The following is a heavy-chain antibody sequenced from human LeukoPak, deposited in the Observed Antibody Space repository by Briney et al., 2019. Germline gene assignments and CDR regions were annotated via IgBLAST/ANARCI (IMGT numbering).Heavy chain of an antibody. V-gene: IGHV4-31*03. CDR1: GGSISSGGYY. D-gene: IGHD5-12*01. Sequence: PSQTLSLTCTVSGGSISSGGYYWSWIRQHPGKGLEWIGYIYYSGSTYYNPSLKSRVTISVDTSKNQFSLKLSSATAADTAVYYCAREEATESFDYWGQGTLVTVSS. J-gene: IGHJ4*02. CDR2: IYYSGST. CDR3: AREEATESFDY.